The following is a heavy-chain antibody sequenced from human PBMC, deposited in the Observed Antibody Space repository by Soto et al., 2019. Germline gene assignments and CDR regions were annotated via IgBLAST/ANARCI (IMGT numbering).Heavy chain of an antibody. J-gene: IGHJ6*02. CDR3: ARDQDEYCGGDCYGGPGMDV. CDR1: GYTFTSYG. Sequence: GASVKVSCKASGYTFTSYGISWVRQAPGQGLEWMGWISAYNGNTNYAQKLQGGVSMTTDTSTSTAYMELRSLRSDDTAVYYCARDQDEYCGGDCYGGPGMDVWGQGTTVTVSS. CDR2: ISAYNGNT. V-gene: IGHV1-18*04. D-gene: IGHD2-21*02.